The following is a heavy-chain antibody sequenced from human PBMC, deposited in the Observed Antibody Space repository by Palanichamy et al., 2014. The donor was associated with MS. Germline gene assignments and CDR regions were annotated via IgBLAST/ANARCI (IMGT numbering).Heavy chain of an antibody. J-gene: IGHJ3*01. D-gene: IGHD2-2*01. CDR2: IIPVFDTR. V-gene: IGHV1-69*06. Sequence: QVQLVQSGAVLKKPGSSVKVSCKASGDTFDTYGFNWVRQAPGQGLEWMGGIIPVFDTRNYGQKFQGRLTITADTSTNTVSMTLSSLRSEDTAIYYCARERPDIVVEPAGIFNAPRDAFDVWGPGTLVTVSS. CDR1: GDTFDTYG. CDR3: ARERPDIVVEPAGIFNAPRDAFDV.